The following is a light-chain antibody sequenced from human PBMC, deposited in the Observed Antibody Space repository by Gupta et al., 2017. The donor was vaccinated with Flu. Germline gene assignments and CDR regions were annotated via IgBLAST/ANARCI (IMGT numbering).Light chain of an antibody. Sequence: SVAISCTGTSSDVGGYHYVSWYQQLPGKAPKLMIYDVSKRPSGVPDRFSGSKSGNTASLTISGLQAEDEADYYCCSYAGSYTYVFGTGTKVTVL. CDR2: DVS. CDR3: CSYAGSYTYV. CDR1: SSDVGGYHY. J-gene: IGLJ1*01. V-gene: IGLV2-11*01.